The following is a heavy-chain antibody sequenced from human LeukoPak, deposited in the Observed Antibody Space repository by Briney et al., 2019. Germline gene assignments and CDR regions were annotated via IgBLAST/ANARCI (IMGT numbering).Heavy chain of an antibody. CDR1: GGTFSSYA. J-gene: IGHJ4*02. CDR3: ARAHESGSYYTGFDY. D-gene: IGHD3-10*01. V-gene: IGHV1-69*13. CDR2: IIPIFGTA. Sequence: ASVKVSCKASGGTFSSYAISWVRQAPGQGLEWMGGIIPIFGTANYAQKFQGRVTITADESTSTAYMELSSLRSEDTAVYYCARAHESGSYYTGFDYWGQGTLVTVSS.